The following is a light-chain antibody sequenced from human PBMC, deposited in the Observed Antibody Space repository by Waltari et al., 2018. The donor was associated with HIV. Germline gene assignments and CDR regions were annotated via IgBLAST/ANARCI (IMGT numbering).Light chain of an antibody. V-gene: IGKV3-15*01. J-gene: IGKJ1*01. Sequence: EIVMTQSPATLSTSPGERVTLSCRASQGINSNLAWYQQKPGQAPVLLIYGASTRATTIPARFSGSGSGTEFTLTISSLQSEDFAVYYCQQYNNWPRTFGQGTKVDFK. CDR2: GAS. CDR1: QGINSN. CDR3: QQYNNWPRT.